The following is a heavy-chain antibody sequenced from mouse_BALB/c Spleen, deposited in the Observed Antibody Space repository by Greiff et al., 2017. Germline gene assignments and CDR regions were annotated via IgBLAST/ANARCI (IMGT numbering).Heavy chain of an antibody. V-gene: IGHV5-6-3*01. D-gene: IGHD4-1*01. Sequence: EVMLVESGGGLVQPGGSLKLSCAASGFTFSSYGMSWVRQTPDKRLELVATINSNGGSTYYPDSVKGRFTISRDNAKNTLYLQMSSLKSEDTAMYYCARLLGKGGYFDYWGQGTTLTVSS. J-gene: IGHJ2*01. CDR1: GFTFSSYG. CDR2: INSNGGST. CDR3: ARLLGKGGYFDY.